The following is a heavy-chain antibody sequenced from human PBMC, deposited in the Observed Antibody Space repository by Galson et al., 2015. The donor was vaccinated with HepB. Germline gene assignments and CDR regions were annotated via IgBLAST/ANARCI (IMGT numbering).Heavy chain of an antibody. Sequence: SVKVSCKASGYTFNSYGINWVRQAPGQGLEWMGWISAYNGNAKYAQNFQGRVTMTTDTSTSTANMELRSLRPDDTAVYYCAREMFLGYYETSDAFDPWGQVTLVTVSS. CDR3: AREMFLGYYETSDAFDP. D-gene: IGHD3-22*01. V-gene: IGHV1-18*04. CDR2: ISAYNGNA. CDR1: GYTFNSYG. J-gene: IGHJ5*02.